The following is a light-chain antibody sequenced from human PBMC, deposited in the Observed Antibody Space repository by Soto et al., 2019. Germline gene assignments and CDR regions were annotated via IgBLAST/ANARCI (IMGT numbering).Light chain of an antibody. V-gene: IGLV2-8*01. CDR2: EVS. CDR3: SSYAGSNNLGHVV. CDR1: SRDVGGYNY. Sequence: QSALTQPPSASGSPGQSVTISCTGTSRDVGGYNYVSWYQHHPGKAPKLMIYEVSKRPSGVPDRFSGSKSGNTASLTVSGLQAEDEADYYCSSYAGSNNLGHVVFGGGTKLTVL. J-gene: IGLJ2*01.